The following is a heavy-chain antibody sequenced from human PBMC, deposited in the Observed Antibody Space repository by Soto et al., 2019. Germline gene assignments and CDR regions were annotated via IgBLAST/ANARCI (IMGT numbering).Heavy chain of an antibody. CDR2: IVVGSGNT. V-gene: IGHV1-58*01. CDR1: GFTFTSSA. CDR3: AADLSTYGSGSPFDY. Sequence: QMQLVQSGPEVKKPGTSVKVSCKASGFTFTSSAVQWVRQARGQRLEWIGWIVVGSGNTNYAQKFQERVTITRDMSTSTAYMELSSLRSEDTAVYYCAADLSTYGSGSPFDYWGQGTLVTVSS. D-gene: IGHD3-10*01. J-gene: IGHJ4*02.